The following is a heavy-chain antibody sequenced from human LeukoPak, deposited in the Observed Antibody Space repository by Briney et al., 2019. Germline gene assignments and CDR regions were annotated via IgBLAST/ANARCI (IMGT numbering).Heavy chain of an antibody. CDR1: GFTFSSYS. CDR3: AKAPDDSSGYYPEYYFDY. V-gene: IGHV3-48*01. D-gene: IGHD3-22*01. Sequence: GGSLRLSCAASGFTFSSYSMNWVRQAPGKGLEWVSYISSSSSTIYYADSVKGRFTISRDNSKNTLYLQMNSLGAEDTAVYYCAKAPDDSSGYYPEYYFDYWGQGTLVTVSS. J-gene: IGHJ4*02. CDR2: ISSSSSTI.